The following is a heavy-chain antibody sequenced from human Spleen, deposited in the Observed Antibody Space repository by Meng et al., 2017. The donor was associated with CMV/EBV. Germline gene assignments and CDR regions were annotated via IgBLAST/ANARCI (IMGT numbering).Heavy chain of an antibody. Sequence: SWAASGFTFSSYWMSWVRQAPGKGLEWVANIKQDGSEKYYVDSVKGRFTISRDNAKNSLYLQMNSLRAEDTAVYYCASYVVTIDYFDYWGQGTLVTVSS. J-gene: IGHJ4*02. V-gene: IGHV3-7*01. D-gene: IGHD4-23*01. CDR2: IKQDGSEK. CDR1: GFTFSSYW. CDR3: ASYVVTIDYFDY.